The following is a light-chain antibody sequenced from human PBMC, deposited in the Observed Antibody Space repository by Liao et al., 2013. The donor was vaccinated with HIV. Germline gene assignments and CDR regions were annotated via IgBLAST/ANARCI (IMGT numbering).Light chain of an antibody. CDR2: QDS. V-gene: IGLV3-1*01. Sequence: SYGLTQPPSVSVSTGQTASITCYGDNLSNILGNKYLHWYLQRPGQSPVLVIYQDSKRPSGIPGRFSGSSSGNTGTLTISGTQAMDEADYYCQAWDSSTVVFGGGTKLTVL. J-gene: IGLJ2*01. CDR3: QAWDSSTVV. CDR1: NLSNILGNKY.